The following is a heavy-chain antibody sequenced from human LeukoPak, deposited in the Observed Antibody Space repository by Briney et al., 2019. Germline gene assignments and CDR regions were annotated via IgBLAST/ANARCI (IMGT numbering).Heavy chain of an antibody. CDR3: ARGCVSSGSYYTVDY. V-gene: IGHV3-48*04. CDR2: IGHTGSTM. CDR1: GFNFKNYW. Sequence: WGSLRLSCATSGFNFKNYWMCWVRQAPGEGLEWVSYIGHTGSTMSYADSVKGRFTISRDNAKNTLYLQMNSLRAEDTAVYYCARGCVSSGSYYTVDYWGQGTLVTVSS. D-gene: IGHD1-26*01. J-gene: IGHJ4*02.